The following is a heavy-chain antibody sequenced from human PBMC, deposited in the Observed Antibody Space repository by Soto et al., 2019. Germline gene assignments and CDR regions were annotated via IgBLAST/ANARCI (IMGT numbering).Heavy chain of an antibody. CDR1: GGSITSSSYY. J-gene: IGHJ6*02. CDR2: FYYSRSS. Sequence: PEILSVTSTFTGGSITSSSYYWASIRQPPWKGMGLIGGFYYSRSSYNNQYLETRVTRSVDTCKNEFSLKLSSVTGADTAVYYCARDRSVHMMTSYGMDVWGQGTTVTVSS. CDR3: ARDRSVHMMTSYGMDV. D-gene: IGHD3-16*01. V-gene: IGHV4-39*02.